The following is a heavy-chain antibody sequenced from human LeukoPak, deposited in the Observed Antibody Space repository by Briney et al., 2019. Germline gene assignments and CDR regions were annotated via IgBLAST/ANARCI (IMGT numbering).Heavy chain of an antibody. CDR1: GFTFSDYY. CDR3: ARNPHSNYYDSSGYYTRKNNWFDP. Sequence: GGSLRLSCAASGFTFSDYYMSWIRQAPGKGLEWVSCISSSGRTIYYADSVKGRFTISRDNAKNSLYLQMNSLRAEDTAVYYCARNPHSNYYDSSGYYTRKNNWFDPWGQGTLVTVSS. J-gene: IGHJ5*02. CDR2: ISSSGRTI. D-gene: IGHD3-22*01. V-gene: IGHV3-11*01.